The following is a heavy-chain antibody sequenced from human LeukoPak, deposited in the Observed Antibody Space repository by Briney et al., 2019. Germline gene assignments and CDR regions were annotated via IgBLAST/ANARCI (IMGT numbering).Heavy chain of an antibody. J-gene: IGHJ3*02. CDR2: ISFDGSYK. Sequence: GRSLRLSCAASGFTFSLYAMHWDRQAPGKGLEWVAIISFDGSYKNYADSVKGRFTISRDNSDNTLYLQMSSLRAEDTALYYCTRRDFNGGNSLAGFDIWGQGTMVTVSS. V-gene: IGHV3-30-3*01. D-gene: IGHD4-23*01. CDR3: TRRDFNGGNSLAGFDI. CDR1: GFTFSLYA.